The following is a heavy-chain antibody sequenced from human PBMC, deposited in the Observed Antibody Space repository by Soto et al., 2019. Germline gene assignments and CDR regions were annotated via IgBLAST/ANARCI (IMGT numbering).Heavy chain of an antibody. CDR1: GFTFSTYS. CDR2: IRSSDRTI. V-gene: IGHV3-48*01. Sequence: GGSLRLSCSVAGFTFSTYSMNWVRQAPGKGLEWVSYIRSSDRTIYYADSVKGRFTISSDNAENSLYLQMNSLRAEDTAVYYCARDSAFSFDYWGQGALVTVSS. CDR3: ARDSAFSFDY. J-gene: IGHJ4*02.